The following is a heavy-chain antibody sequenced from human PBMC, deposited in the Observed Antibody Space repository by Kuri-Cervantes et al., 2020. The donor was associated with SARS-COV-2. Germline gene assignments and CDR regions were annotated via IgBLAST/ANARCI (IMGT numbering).Heavy chain of an antibody. D-gene: IGHD3-22*01. CDR1: GFTFSSYG. J-gene: IGHJ3*02. Sequence: GESLTLSCAASGFTFSSYGMHWVRQAPGKGLEWVAFIRYDGSNKYYADSVKGRFTISRDNSKNTLYLQMNSLRAEDTALYYCAKGRISSGYYSDAFDIWGQGTMVTVSS. V-gene: IGHV3-30*02. CDR2: IRYDGSNK. CDR3: AKGRISSGYYSDAFDI.